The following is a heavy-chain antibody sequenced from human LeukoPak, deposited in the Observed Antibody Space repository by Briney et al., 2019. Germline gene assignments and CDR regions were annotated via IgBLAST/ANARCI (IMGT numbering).Heavy chain of an antibody. Sequence: GGSLRLSCATSGFTFSNYGMHWVRQAPGKGLEWVAVISYDGSSKYFQDSLKGRITISRDNSKNTLYLQMNSLRAEDTAVYYCAKDFSLGAYYYDSSGYYWGYYFDYWGQGTLVTVSS. J-gene: IGHJ4*02. D-gene: IGHD3-22*01. CDR2: ISYDGSSK. CDR3: AKDFSLGAYYYDSSGYYWGYYFDY. CDR1: GFTFSNYG. V-gene: IGHV3-30*18.